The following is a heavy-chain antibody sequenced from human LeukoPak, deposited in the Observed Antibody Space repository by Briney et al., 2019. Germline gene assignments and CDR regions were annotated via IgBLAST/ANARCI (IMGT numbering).Heavy chain of an antibody. J-gene: IGHJ2*01. D-gene: IGHD2-2*01. CDR1: GGSISSGGYY. Sequence: MTSETLSLTCTVSGGSISSGGYYWSWIRQHPGKGLEWIGYIYYSGSTYYNPSLKNRVTISVDTSKNQFSLKLSSVTAADTAVYYCARGHCSSTSCYWYFDLWGRGTLVTVSS. V-gene: IGHV4-31*03. CDR2: IYYSGST. CDR3: ARGHCSSTSCYWYFDL.